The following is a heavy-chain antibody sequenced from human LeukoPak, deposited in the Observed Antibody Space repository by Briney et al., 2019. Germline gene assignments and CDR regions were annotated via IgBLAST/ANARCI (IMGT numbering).Heavy chain of an antibody. D-gene: IGHD6-19*01. CDR1: GRPLNTYY. CDR3: PRDTSGWYFNL. J-gene: IGHJ2*01. Sequence: SETLSLPCILSGRPLNTYYWLWLRQFPGRGLQWIGYIHDSGTINFNPTLKSRVTMSIDTSKNQFSLNLTSVTAGDTAVYHCPRDTSGWYFNLCGGGTLV. CDR2: IHDSGTI. V-gene: IGHV4-59*01.